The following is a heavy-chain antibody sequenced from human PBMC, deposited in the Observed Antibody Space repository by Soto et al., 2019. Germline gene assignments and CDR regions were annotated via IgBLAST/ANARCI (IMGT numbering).Heavy chain of an antibody. V-gene: IGHV1-2*02. D-gene: IGHD1-26*01. CDR2: INPNSGDT. Sequence: VASVKVSCKASGYTFTGYYVHWVRQAPGQGLEWMGWINPNSGDTYLAQRFQGRVTMNRDTSIGTAYMELRGLKSDDTAEYYCAKGGAIVAAGTRVYLYNAMDVWGQGTTVTVSS. J-gene: IGHJ6*02. CDR1: GYTFTGYY. CDR3: AKGGAIVAAGTRVYLYNAMDV.